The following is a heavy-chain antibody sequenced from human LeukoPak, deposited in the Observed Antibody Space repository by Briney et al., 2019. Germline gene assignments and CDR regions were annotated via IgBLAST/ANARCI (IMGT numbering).Heavy chain of an antibody. CDR3: AKGRRLMRPSPNAFDI. V-gene: IGHV3-30*04. CDR1: RFTFSNYD. D-gene: IGHD3-16*01. Sequence: GSLRLSCAASRFTFSNYDMHWVRQAPGKGLEWVAVISYDGRNKYYADSVKGRSTISRDNSKNTLNLQVNSLRPEDTAVYYCAKGRRLMRPSPNAFDIWGQGTMVTVSS. CDR2: ISYDGRNK. J-gene: IGHJ3*02.